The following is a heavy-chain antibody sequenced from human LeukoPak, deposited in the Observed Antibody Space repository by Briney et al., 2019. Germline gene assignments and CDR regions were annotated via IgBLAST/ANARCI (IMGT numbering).Heavy chain of an antibody. J-gene: IGHJ3*01. CDR1: GFTFSTYA. D-gene: IGHD5-24*01. CDR3: AKDIQLST. CDR2: ISSSGNNA. V-gene: IGHV3-23*01. Sequence: PGGSLRLSCSASGFTFSTYAMHWVRQAPGKGLEWVSLISSSGNNAYYADSVKGRLTISRDNSKNTLSLQMNSLRVEDTAIYYCAKDIQLSTWGLGTMVTVSS.